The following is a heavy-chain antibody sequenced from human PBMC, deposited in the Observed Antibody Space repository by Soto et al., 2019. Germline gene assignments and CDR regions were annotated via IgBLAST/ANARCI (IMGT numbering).Heavy chain of an antibody. Sequence: QVQLQQWGAGLLKPSETLSLTCAVYGGSFSGYYWSWIRQPPGKGLEWIGEINHSGSTNYNPSLKSRVTISVDTSKNQFSLKLSSVTAADTAVYYCARVHGPRIAAAGAYYMDVWGKGTTVTVSS. J-gene: IGHJ6*03. CDR3: ARVHGPRIAAAGAYYMDV. CDR1: GGSFSGYY. CDR2: INHSGST. V-gene: IGHV4-34*01. D-gene: IGHD6-13*01.